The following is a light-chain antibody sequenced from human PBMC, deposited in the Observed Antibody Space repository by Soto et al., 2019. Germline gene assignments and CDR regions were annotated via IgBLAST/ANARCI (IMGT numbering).Light chain of an antibody. CDR1: QSLVSSNGNTY. CDR3: LQGSHYPPWT. Sequence: DVVMTQSPLSLPVTLGQPASISCRSSQSLVSSNGNTYLHWFQQRPGQPPRRLIYEVSKRDSGXPXKXLGSGSGTDFKLKIRSVEAEDVGVYYCLQGSHYPPWTFGQGTKVEIK. J-gene: IGKJ1*01. V-gene: IGKV2-30*01. CDR2: EVS.